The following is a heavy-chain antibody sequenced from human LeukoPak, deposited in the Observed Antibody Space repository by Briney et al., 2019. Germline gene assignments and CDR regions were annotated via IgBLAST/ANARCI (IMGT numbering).Heavy chain of an antibody. CDR1: GYTFTGYY. CDR3: ARDDYGDYAEYFQH. Sequence: GASVKVSCKASGYTFTGYYMHWVRQAPGQGLEWMGWINPNSGGTNYAQKFQSRVTMTRDTSISTAYMELSRLRSDDTAVYYCARDDYGDYAEYFQHWGQGTLVTVSS. D-gene: IGHD4-17*01. J-gene: IGHJ1*01. CDR2: INPNSGGT. V-gene: IGHV1-2*02.